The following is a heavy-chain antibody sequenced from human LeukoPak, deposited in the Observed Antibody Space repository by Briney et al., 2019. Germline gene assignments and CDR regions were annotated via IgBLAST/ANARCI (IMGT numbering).Heavy chain of an antibody. J-gene: IGHJ6*03. CDR1: VFTFNNYW. Sequence: GGALRLSCAVSVFTFNNYWMHWGRQAPGKGLVWVSRINNDGSSTSYADSVKGRFTISRDNAKNTLYLQMNSLRPEDPAVYYCAKDRASGSYLYYYYYMDVWGKGTTVTVSS. CDR2: INNDGSST. D-gene: IGHD1-26*01. V-gene: IGHV3-74*01. CDR3: AKDRASGSYLYYYYYMDV.